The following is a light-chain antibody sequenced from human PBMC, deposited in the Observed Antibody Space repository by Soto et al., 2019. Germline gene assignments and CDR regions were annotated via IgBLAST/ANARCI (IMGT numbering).Light chain of an antibody. Sequence: QSALTQPASVSGSPGQSVTIPCTGTNSDLGNYKYVSWYQQYPGKPPQLLIYEVTNRPLGVSNRFSGSKSGNTASLTISGLQAEDEADYYCSSYTNTITVFGGGTKVTVL. CDR2: EVT. V-gene: IGLV2-14*01. J-gene: IGLJ3*02. CDR3: SSYTNTITV. CDR1: NSDLGNYKY.